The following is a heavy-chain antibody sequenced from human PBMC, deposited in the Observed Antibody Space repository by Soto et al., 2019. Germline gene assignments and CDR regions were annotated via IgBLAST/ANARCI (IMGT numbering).Heavy chain of an antibody. V-gene: IGHV4-31*02. Sequence: SETLSLTWTVSGGSISSGYYYWSWIRQHPGKGLEWIGYIYYSGSTYYNPSLKSRVTISVDTSKNQFSLKLSSVTAADTAVYYCARDPRSGYDGSGNYYTGAFDIWVQGTMVRVSS. CDR3: ARDPRSGYDGSGNYYTGAFDI. J-gene: IGHJ3*02. CDR2: IYYSGST. D-gene: IGHD3-22*01. CDR1: GGSISSGYYY.